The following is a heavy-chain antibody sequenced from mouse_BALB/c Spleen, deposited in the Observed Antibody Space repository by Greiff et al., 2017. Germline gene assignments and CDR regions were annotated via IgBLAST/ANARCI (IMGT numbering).Heavy chain of an antibody. V-gene: IGHV1S135*01. CDR1: GYSFTSYY. CDR3: ARDITTATDY. CDR2: IDPFNGGT. J-gene: IGHJ4*01. D-gene: IGHD1-1*01. Sequence: QLQESGPELMKPGASVKISCKASGYSFTSYYMHWVKQSHGKSLEWIGYIDPFNGGTSYNQKFKGKATLTVDKSSSTAYMHLSSLTSEDSAVYYCARDITTATDYWGQGTSVTVSS.